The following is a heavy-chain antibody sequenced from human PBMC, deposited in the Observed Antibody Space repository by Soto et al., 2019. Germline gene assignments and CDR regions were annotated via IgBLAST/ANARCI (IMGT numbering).Heavy chain of an antibody. D-gene: IGHD1-20*01. CDR2: IYYSGST. Sequence: LSLTCTVSGGSVSSGSYYWSWIRQPPGKGLEWIGYIYYSGSTNYNPSLKSRVTISVDTSKNQFSLKLSSVTAADTAVYYCARDRYNWKAYYYYGLDVWGQGTTVTVSS. J-gene: IGHJ6*02. V-gene: IGHV4-61*01. CDR1: GGSVSSGSYY. CDR3: ARDRYNWKAYYYYGLDV.